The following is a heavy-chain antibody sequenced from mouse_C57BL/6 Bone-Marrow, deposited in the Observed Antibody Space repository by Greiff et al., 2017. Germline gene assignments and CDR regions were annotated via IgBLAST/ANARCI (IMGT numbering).Heavy chain of an antibody. J-gene: IGHJ1*03. Sequence: QVQLQQPGAELVKPGASVKLSCKASGYTFTSYWMHWVQQRPGQGLEWIGMIHPNSGSTNYNEKLKSKATLTVDKSSSKAYMQLSSLTSEAPAVYYGAQYYGSSYVWYFDVWGTGTTVTVSS. CDR1: GYTFTSYW. CDR3: AQYYGSSYVWYFDV. CDR2: IHPNSGST. V-gene: IGHV1-64*01. D-gene: IGHD1-1*01.